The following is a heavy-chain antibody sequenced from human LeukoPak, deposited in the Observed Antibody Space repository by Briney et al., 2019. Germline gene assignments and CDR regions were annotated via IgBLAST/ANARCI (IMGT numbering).Heavy chain of an antibody. J-gene: IGHJ3*02. V-gene: IGHV3-7*05. Sequence: GGSLRLSCAGTGITLSSYWMSWVRQAPGKGLEWVGNIKQDASEKYFVDSLRGRFTISRDNAKNSLFLQMNSLRADDTAIYYCVRDQGAFDMWGHGTMVTVSS. CDR2: IKQDASEK. CDR1: GITLSSYW. CDR3: VRDQGAFDM.